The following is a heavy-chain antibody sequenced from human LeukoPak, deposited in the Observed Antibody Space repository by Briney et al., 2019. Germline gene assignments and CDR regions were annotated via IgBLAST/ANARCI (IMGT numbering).Heavy chain of an antibody. J-gene: IGHJ4*02. V-gene: IGHV1-18*01. D-gene: IGHD6-19*01. CDR3: ARVVVAVAVYYFDY. Sequence: GASVKVSCKASGYTFTSYGISWVRQAPGQGLEWMGRISAYNGNTNYAQKLQGRVTMTTDTSTSTAYMELRSLRSDDTAVYYCARVVVAVAVYYFDYWGQGTLVTVSS. CDR2: ISAYNGNT. CDR1: GYTFTSYG.